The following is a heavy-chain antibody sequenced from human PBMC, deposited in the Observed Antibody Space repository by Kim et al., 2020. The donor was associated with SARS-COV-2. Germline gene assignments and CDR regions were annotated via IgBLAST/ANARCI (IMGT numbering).Heavy chain of an antibody. CDR2: ISYDGSNK. CDR1: GFTFSSYG. CDR3: AKAQGILTGNDAFDI. D-gene: IGHD3-9*01. J-gene: IGHJ3*02. Sequence: GGSLRLSCAASGFTFSSYGMHWVRQAPGKGLEWVAVISYDGSNKYYADSVKGRFTISRDNSKNTLYLQMNSLRAEDTAVYYCAKAQGILTGNDAFDIWGQGTMVTVSS. V-gene: IGHV3-30*18.